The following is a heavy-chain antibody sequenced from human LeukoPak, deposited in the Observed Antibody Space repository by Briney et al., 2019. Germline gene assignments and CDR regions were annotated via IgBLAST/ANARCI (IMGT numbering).Heavy chain of an antibody. J-gene: IGHJ4*02. D-gene: IGHD6-13*01. CDR1: DGSISSYY. CDR3: ARGGYPDYFDY. V-gene: IGHV4-59*12. Sequence: PSETLSLTCTVSDGSISSYYWSWIRQPPGKGLEWIGYIYYGGSTNYNPSLKSRVTISVDTSKNQFSLKLSSVTAADTAVYYCARGGYPDYFDYWGQGTLVTVSS. CDR2: IYYGGST.